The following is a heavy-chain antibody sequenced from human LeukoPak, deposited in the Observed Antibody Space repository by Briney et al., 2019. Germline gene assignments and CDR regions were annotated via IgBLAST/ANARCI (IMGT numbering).Heavy chain of an antibody. J-gene: IGHJ6*02. Sequence: SSETLSLTCTVSGGSISSYYWSWIRQPPGKGLEWIGYIYYSGSTNYNPSLKRRVTISVDTSKNQFSLKLSSVTAADTAVYYCARGYSSGWDYYYYYGMDVWGQGTTVTVSS. V-gene: IGHV4-59*01. D-gene: IGHD6-19*01. CDR2: IYYSGST. CDR1: GGSISSYY. CDR3: ARGYSSGWDYYYYYGMDV.